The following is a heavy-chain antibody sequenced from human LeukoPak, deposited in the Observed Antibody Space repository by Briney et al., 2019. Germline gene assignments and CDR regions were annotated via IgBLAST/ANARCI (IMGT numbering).Heavy chain of an antibody. V-gene: IGHV4-39*01. J-gene: IGHJ3*02. Sequence: SETLSLTCTLSCGSISSSSYYWGWIRQPPGKGLEWIGSIYYSGSTYYNPSLKSRVTISLDTSKNQFSLKLSSVTAADTAVYYCAILVGAAVSDAFDIWGQGTMVTVSS. CDR2: IYYSGST. D-gene: IGHD1-26*01. CDR1: CGSISSSSYY. CDR3: AILVGAAVSDAFDI.